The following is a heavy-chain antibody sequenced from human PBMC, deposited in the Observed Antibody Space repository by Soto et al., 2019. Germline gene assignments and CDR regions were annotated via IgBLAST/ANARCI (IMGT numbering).Heavy chain of an antibody. CDR3: AREASERNYAIDY. J-gene: IGHJ4*02. CDR1: GGTFSSYA. D-gene: IGHD1-7*01. Sequence: SVKVSCKASGGTFSSYAISWVRQAPGQGLEWMGGIIPIFGTANYAQKFQGRVTITADESTSTAYMELSSLRSEDTAVYYCAREASERNYAIDYWGQGTLVTVS. CDR2: IIPIFGTA. V-gene: IGHV1-69*13.